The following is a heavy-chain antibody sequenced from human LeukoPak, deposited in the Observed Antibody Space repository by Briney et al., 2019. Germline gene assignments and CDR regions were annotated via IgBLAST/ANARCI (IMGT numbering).Heavy chain of an antibody. V-gene: IGHV4-4*07. Sequence: SETLSLTCTVSGDSFSYFYWSWIRQPAGKGLEWIGRIYTSGSTNYNPSLKSRVTMSVDTSKNQFSLKLSSVTAADTAVYYCAREAQERWLQRTWFDPWGQGTLVTVSS. CDR2: IYTSGST. J-gene: IGHJ5*02. CDR1: GDSFSYFY. CDR3: AREAQERWLQRTWFDP. D-gene: IGHD5-24*01.